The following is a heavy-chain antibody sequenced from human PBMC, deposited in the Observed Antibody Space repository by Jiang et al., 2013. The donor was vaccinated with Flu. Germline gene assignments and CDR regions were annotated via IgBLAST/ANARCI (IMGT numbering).Heavy chain of an antibody. CDR1: GDSVSSNSAA. Sequence: TLSLTCAISGDSVSSNSAAWNWIRQSPSRGLEWLGRTYYRSKWYNDYAVPVKSRITINPDTSKNQFSLQLNSVTPEDTAVYYCARDTGIAVAGTSLYYYYGMDVWGQGTTVTVSS. CDR3: ARDTGIAVAGTSLYYYYGMDV. V-gene: IGHV6-1*01. CDR2: TYYRSKWYN. D-gene: IGHD6-19*01. J-gene: IGHJ6*02.